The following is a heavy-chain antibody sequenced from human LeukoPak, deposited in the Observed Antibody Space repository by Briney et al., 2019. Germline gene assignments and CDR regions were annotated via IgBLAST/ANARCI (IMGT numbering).Heavy chain of an antibody. D-gene: IGHD1-26*01. V-gene: IGHV4-59*01. J-gene: IGHJ6*02. CDR3: ARGRSNYYGMDV. CDR2: IYYYGNT. CDR1: GGSISSYY. Sequence: RASETLSLTCTVSGGSISSYYWSWIRQPPGKGLEWIGYIYYYGNTNYSPSLKSRVTMSVDTSKNLFSLKVSSVTAADTAVYYCARGRSNYYGMDVWGQGTTVTVSS.